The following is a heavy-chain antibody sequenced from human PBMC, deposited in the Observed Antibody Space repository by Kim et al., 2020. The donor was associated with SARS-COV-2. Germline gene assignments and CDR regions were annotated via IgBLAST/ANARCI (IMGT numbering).Heavy chain of an antibody. CDR1: GFTFSSYG. Sequence: GGSLRLSCAASGFTFSSYGMHWVRQAPGKGLEWVAVIWYDGSNKYYADSVKGRFTISRDNSKNTLYLQMNSLRAEDTAVYYCARDILRLGEGGYGMDVWGQGTTVTVSS. D-gene: IGHD3-16*01. V-gene: IGHV3-33*01. CDR3: ARDILRLGEGGYGMDV. J-gene: IGHJ6*02. CDR2: IWYDGSNK.